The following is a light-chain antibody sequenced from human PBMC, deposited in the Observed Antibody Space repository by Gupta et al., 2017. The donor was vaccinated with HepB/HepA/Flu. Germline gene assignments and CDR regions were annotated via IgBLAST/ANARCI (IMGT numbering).Light chain of an antibody. CDR2: DDS. CDR1: NIGSKS. CDR3: QVWDSNSDPVV. J-gene: IGLJ2*01. Sequence: SYVLTPPPSVSVAPGEAAGTTCGGNNIGSKSVHWYQQKPGQAPVVVVYDDSDRPSGIPERFSGSNSGNTATLTISRVEAGDEADYYCQVWDSNSDPVVFGGGTKLTVL. V-gene: IGLV3-21*02.